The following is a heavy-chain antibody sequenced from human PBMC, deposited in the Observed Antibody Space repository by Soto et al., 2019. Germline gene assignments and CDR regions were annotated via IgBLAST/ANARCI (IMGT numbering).Heavy chain of an antibody. D-gene: IGHD3-10*01. CDR1: GGSISSGDYY. CDR2: IYYSGST. J-gene: IGHJ4*02. CDR3: ARDPYGSGAHILPGPN. Sequence: SETLSLTCTVSGGSISSGDYYWSWIRQPPGKGLEWIGYIYYSGSTYYNPSLKSRVTISVDTSKNQFSLKLSSVTAADTAVYYCARDPYGSGAHILPGPNWGQGTLVTVSS. V-gene: IGHV4-30-4*01.